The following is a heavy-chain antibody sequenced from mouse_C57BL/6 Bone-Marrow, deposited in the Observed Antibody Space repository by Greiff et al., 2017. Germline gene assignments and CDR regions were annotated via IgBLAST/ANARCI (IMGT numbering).Heavy chain of an antibody. J-gene: IGHJ1*03. D-gene: IGHD1-1*01. CDR2: INPNNGGT. CDR3: ARFTTVAYWYFDV. CDR1: GYTFTDYC. V-gene: IGHV1-26*01. Sequence: EVKLQQSGPELVKPGASVKISCKASGYTFTDYCMNWVKQSHGKSLEWIGDINPNNGGTSYNQKFKGKATLTVDKSSSTAYMELRSLTSEDSAVYYCARFTTVAYWYFDVWGTGTTVTVSS.